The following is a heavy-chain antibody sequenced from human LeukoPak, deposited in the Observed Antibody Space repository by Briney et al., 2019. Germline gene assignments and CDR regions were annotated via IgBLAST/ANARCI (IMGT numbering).Heavy chain of an antibody. D-gene: IGHD2-2*01. CDR1: GFTFSNFW. CDR3: AKVLSNVVVPTFDY. J-gene: IGHJ4*02. CDR2: IKQDETEK. Sequence: GESLRLSCTPSGFTFSNFWMGWVRQAPGKVLEWVANIKQDETEKFYLGSVKGRFTISRDNAKNSLYLQMNSLRAEDTAVYYCAKVLSNVVVPTFDYWGQGTLVTVSS. V-gene: IGHV3-7*03.